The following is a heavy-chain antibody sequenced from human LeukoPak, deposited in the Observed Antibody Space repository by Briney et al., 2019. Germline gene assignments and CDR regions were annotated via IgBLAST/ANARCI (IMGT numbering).Heavy chain of an antibody. D-gene: IGHD2-15*01. J-gene: IGHJ3*02. CDR2: IYSGGST. CDR3: AGSVVVYEIDTFDI. CDR1: GFTVSSNY. V-gene: IGHV3-66*01. Sequence: PGGSLRLSCAASGFTVSSNYMNWVRQAPGKGLEWVSVIYSGGSTYYADSVKGRFTISRDNSKNTLYLQMNSLRAEDTAVYYCAGSVVVYEIDTFDIWGQGTMVTVSS.